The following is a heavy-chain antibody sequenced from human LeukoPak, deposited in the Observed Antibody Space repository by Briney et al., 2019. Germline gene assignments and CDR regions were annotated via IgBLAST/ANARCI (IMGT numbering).Heavy chain of an antibody. CDR2: ISSSGSTI. D-gene: IGHD3-16*01. CDR1: GFTFSSYE. J-gene: IGHJ3*02. V-gene: IGHV3-48*03. CDR3: AKEVRGDAFDI. Sequence: GGSLRLSCAASGFTFSSYEMNWVRQAPGKGLEWVSYISSSGSTIYYADSVKGRFTISRDNTKNTLFLQMNSLRAEDTAVYYCAKEVRGDAFDIWGQGTMVTVSS.